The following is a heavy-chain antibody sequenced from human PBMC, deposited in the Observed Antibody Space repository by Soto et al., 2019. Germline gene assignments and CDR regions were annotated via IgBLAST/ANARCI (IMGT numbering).Heavy chain of an antibody. D-gene: IGHD3-22*01. CDR3: GSFTYYYDSSGYYPGGMDV. V-gene: IGHV4-59*01. CDR2: IYFSGST. Sequence: SETLSLTCTVSGGSISSYYWSWIRQPPGKGLEWVGYIYFSGSTNYNPPLKSRVTISVDTSKNQFSLRLSSVTAADTAVYYCGSFTYYYDSSGYYPGGMDVWGQGTTVTVSS. CDR1: GGSISSYY. J-gene: IGHJ6*02.